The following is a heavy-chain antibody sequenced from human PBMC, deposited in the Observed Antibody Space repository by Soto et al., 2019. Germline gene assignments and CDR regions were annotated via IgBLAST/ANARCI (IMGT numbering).Heavy chain of an antibody. V-gene: IGHV3-15*07. CDR3: TTEGDDISDPTGYYYGMDV. CDR1: GFTFSNAW. CDR2: IKSKTDGGTT. J-gene: IGHJ6*02. D-gene: IGHD3-9*01. Sequence: GGSLRLSCAASGFTFSNAWMNWVRQAPGKGLEWVGRIKSKTDGGTTDYAAPVKGRFTISRDDSKNTLYLQMNSLKTEDTAVYYCTTEGDDISDPTGYYYGMDVWGQGTTVTVSS.